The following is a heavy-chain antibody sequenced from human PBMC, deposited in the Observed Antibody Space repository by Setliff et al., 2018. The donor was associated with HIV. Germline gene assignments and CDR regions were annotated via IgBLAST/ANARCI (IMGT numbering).Heavy chain of an antibody. Sequence: ASVKVSCKVSGYTLTKFSMHWVRQAPEKGLEWMGGFDPELGETFFAQNFRGRLTMTQDTSTDTAYMEMTSLRSDDTAMYYCATDNREGVGTPYYFDYWGQGTQVTVS. CDR1: GYTLTKFS. D-gene: IGHD1-26*01. V-gene: IGHV1-24*01. J-gene: IGHJ4*02. CDR2: FDPELGET. CDR3: ATDNREGVGTPYYFDY.